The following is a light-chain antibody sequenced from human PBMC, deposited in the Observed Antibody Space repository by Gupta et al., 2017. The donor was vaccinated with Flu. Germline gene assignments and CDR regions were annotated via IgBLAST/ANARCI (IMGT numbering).Light chain of an antibody. CDR1: QSISSY. Sequence: QLTQSPSSLSASVGDRVTITCRASQSISSYLNWYQQKPGKAPNLLIYAASTLQSGVPSRFSGSGSGTDFTLTISSLQPEDSATYYCQQSYNTPRTFGQGTKVEIK. CDR3: QQSYNTPRT. CDR2: AAS. V-gene: IGKV1-39*01. J-gene: IGKJ1*01.